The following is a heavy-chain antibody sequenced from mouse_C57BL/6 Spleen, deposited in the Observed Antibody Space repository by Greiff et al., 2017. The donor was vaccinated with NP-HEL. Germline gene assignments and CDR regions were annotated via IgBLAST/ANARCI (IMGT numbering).Heavy chain of an antibody. D-gene: IGHD1-1*01. CDR3: ARMTTVVEGDWYFDV. CDR1: GYAFSSSW. J-gene: IGHJ1*03. Sequence: VQLQQSGPELVKPGASVKISCKASGYAFSSSWMNWVKQRPGKGLEWIGRIYPGDGDTNYNGKFKGKATLTADKSSSTAYMQLSSRTSEDSAVYVCARMTTVVEGDWYFDVWGTGTTVTVSS. CDR2: IYPGDGDT. V-gene: IGHV1-82*01.